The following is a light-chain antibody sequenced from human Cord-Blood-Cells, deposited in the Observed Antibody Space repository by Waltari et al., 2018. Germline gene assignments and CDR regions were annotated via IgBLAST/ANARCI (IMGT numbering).Light chain of an antibody. V-gene: IGKV1-39*01. CDR3: QQSYSTPHT. J-gene: IGKJ2*01. CDR2: AAS. Sequence: DIQMTQPPPSLSASVVERVTITCRASQSISSYLNWYQQKPGKAPKLLIYAASSLQSGVPSSFRGSGSGTDFTLTISSLQPEEFATYYCQQSYSTPHTFGQGTKLEIK. CDR1: QSISSY.